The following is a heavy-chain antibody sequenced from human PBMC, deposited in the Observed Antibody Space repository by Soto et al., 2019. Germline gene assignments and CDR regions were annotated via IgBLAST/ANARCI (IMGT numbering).Heavy chain of an antibody. D-gene: IGHD2-15*01. CDR3: ARGIATGQLDP. CDR2: INPDNGNT. CDR1: GYTFTRYT. V-gene: IGHV1-3*01. Sequence: QVQLVQSGAEVKKPGASVKISCKASGYTFTRYTMNWVRQAPGQRLEGMGWINPDNGNTKSSQKFQDRVIITRATPASTAYMDLSSLRSEDTAVYYCARGIATGQLDPWGQGTLVTVSS. J-gene: IGHJ5*02.